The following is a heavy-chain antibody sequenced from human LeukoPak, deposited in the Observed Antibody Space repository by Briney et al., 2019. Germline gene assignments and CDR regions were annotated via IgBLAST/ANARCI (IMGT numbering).Heavy chain of an antibody. CDR2: INEDGSEK. Sequence: GGSLRLSCVALEFSFETYWMRWVRQAPGKGPEWVANINEDGSEKHYVGSVRGRFTISIDNADNSLHLQMNSLRPEDMAVYYCARGETMDVWGKGPTVTISS. V-gene: IGHV3-7*01. D-gene: IGHD5-24*01. CDR1: EFSFETYW. J-gene: IGHJ6*03. CDR3: ARGETMDV.